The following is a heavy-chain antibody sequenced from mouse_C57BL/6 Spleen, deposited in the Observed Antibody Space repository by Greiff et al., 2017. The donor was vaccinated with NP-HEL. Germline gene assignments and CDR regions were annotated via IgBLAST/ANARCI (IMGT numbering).Heavy chain of an antibody. J-gene: IGHJ2*01. V-gene: IGHV5-6*01. CDR1: GFTFSSYG. D-gene: IGHD3-3*01. CDR3: ARQGGRGYYCDY. CDR2: ISSGGSYT. Sequence: EVKLMESGGDLVKPGGSLKLSCAASGFTFSSYGMSWVRQTPDKRLEWVATISSGGSYTYYPDSVKGRFTISRDNAKNTLYLQMSSLKSEDTAMYYCARQGGRGYYCDYWGQGTTLTVSS.